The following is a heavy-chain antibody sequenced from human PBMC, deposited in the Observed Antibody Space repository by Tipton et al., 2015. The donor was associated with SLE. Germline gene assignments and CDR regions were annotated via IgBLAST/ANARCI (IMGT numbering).Heavy chain of an antibody. V-gene: IGHV3-7*01. J-gene: IGHJ4*02. CDR1: GFTFSSYW. CDR2: IKQDGSEK. Sequence: SLRLSCAASGFTFSSYWMSWVRQAPGKGLEWVANIKQDGSEKHYVDSVKGRFTISRDNAKNLLFLQINSLRAEDTAVFYCAREVEDEGAPFDNWGQGTLVTVSS. CDR3: AREVEDEGAPFDN.